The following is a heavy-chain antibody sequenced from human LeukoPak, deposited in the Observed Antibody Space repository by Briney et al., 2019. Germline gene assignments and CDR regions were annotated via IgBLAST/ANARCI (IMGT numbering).Heavy chain of an antibody. CDR1: GFTFSSYG. Sequence: GGSLRLSCAASGFTFSSYGMHWVRQAPGKGLEWVAVIWYGGSNKYYADSVKGRFTISRDNSKNTLYLQMNSLRAEDTAVYYCARSPLGYCSSTSCYANYFDYWGQGTLVTVSS. CDR3: ARSPLGYCSSTSCYANYFDY. J-gene: IGHJ4*02. D-gene: IGHD2-2*01. V-gene: IGHV3-33*08. CDR2: IWYGGSNK.